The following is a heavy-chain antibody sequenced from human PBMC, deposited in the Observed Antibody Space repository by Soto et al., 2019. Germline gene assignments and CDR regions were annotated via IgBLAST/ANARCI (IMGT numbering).Heavy chain of an antibody. CDR3: TRGLSSPSATGI. D-gene: IGHD6-6*01. J-gene: IGHJ4*02. V-gene: IGHV4-39*01. Sequence: QPQLQESGPGLVKPSETLSLTCTVSGGSVSSCCNYWGWVRRPPGKGLEWIGSIHTSGSTSYNPSLKSRVTISVDTPKNQFSLNLTYVTAADTAVYYCTRGLSSPSATGIWGQGTLVTVSS. CDR2: IHTSGST. CDR1: GGSVSSCCNY.